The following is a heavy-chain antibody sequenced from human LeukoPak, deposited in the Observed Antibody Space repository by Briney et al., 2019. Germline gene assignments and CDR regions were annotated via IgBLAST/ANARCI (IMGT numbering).Heavy chain of an antibody. CDR2: INWNGGRT. V-gene: IGHV3-20*04. D-gene: IGHD4-17*01. CDR1: GSMFDDYG. Sequence: GGSLRLSCAASGSMFDDYGMSWVRQAPGKGLEWVSDINWNGGRTGYADSVKGRFTISRDNAKNSLYLQMNSLRAEDTALYYCARDYDYGDYPGYWGQGTLVTVSS. J-gene: IGHJ4*02. CDR3: ARDYDYGDYPGY.